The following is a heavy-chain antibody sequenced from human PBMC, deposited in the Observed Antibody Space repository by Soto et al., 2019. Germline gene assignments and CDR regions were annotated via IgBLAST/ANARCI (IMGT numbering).Heavy chain of an antibody. V-gene: IGHV3-48*02. CDR1: GFSFSDYS. CDR2: ISSSSDNT. D-gene: IGHD2-21*02. J-gene: IGHJ4*02. Sequence: LRLSCVASGFSFSDYSMNWVRQAPGKGLQWVSYISSSSDNTYYADSVKGRFTVSRDNAKNALFLQMNSLRDDDTATYYCARLPKGSLVTAWGQGTRVTVSS. CDR3: ARLPKGSLVTA.